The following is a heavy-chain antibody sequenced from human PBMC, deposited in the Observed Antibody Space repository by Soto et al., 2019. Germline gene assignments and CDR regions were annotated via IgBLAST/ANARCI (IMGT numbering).Heavy chain of an antibody. CDR2: ISHSGST. CDR3: ARLVVVAPVANA. J-gene: IGHJ5*02. D-gene: IGHD2-2*01. CDR1: GGSFTGYY. Sequence: SETLSLTCAVHGGSFTGYYWSWIRQPPGKGLEWIGEISHSGSTNYNPSLKSRVTISLDTSKNQFSLNLTSVTAADTAVYFCARLVVVAPVANAWGQGTLVTVSS. V-gene: IGHV4-34*01.